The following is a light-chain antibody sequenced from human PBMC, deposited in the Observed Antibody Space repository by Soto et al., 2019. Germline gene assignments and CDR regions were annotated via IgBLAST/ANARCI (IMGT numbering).Light chain of an antibody. CDR1: QSVSSSY. CDR3: QQYGSSPLIT. V-gene: IGKV3-20*01. Sequence: EIVLTQSPGTLSLSPGERATLSCRASQSVSSSYLAWYQQKPGQAPRLLIYGASSRATGIPDRFSGSGSGTDFTLTISRLEPEDFAEYYCQQYGSSPLITFGPGTKVDIK. J-gene: IGKJ3*01. CDR2: GAS.